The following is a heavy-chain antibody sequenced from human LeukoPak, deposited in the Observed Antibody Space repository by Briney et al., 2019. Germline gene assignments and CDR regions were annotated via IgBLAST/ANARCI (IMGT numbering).Heavy chain of an antibody. V-gene: IGHV4-59*01. Sequence: SKTLSLTCTVSRGSISNYYWTWIRLPPGKGLEWIGYIYYTGATSCNPSLKSRVTISLDTSKNQFSLKLTSVTAADAAVYYCARAGYSYATGYQFDYWGQGALVTVSS. J-gene: IGHJ4*02. CDR3: ARAGYSYATGYQFDY. D-gene: IGHD5-18*01. CDR2: IYYTGAT. CDR1: RGSISNYY.